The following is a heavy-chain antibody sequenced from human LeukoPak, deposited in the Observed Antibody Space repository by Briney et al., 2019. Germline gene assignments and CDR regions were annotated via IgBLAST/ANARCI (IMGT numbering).Heavy chain of an antibody. CDR1: GGSISSYY. CDR2: IYYSGST. D-gene: IGHD6-6*01. Sequence: PSETLSHTCTVSGGSISSYYWSWIRQPPGKGLEWIGYIYYSGSTNYNPSLKSRVTISVDTSKNQFSLKLSSVTAADTAVYYCARWVYSSSWYFDYWGQGTLVTVSS. J-gene: IGHJ4*02. V-gene: IGHV4-59*01. CDR3: ARWVYSSSWYFDY.